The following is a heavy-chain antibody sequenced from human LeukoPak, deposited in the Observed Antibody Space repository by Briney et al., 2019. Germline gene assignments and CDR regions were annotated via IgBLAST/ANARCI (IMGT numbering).Heavy chain of an antibody. CDR2: INHSGST. CDR1: GGSFSGYY. Sequence: SETLSLTCAVYGGSFSGYYWSWIRQPPGKGLEWIGEINHSGSTNYNPSLKSRVTISVDTSKNQFSLKLSSVTAADTAVYYCARAPAAKPLGIYFDYWGQGTLVTVSS. D-gene: IGHD2-2*01. CDR3: ARAPAAKPLGIYFDY. J-gene: IGHJ4*02. V-gene: IGHV4-34*01.